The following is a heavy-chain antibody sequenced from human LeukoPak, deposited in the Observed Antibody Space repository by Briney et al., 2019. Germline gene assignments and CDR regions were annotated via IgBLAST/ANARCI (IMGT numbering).Heavy chain of an antibody. D-gene: IGHD2/OR15-2a*01. CDR2: ISGSNGNT. Sequence: APVKVSCKASNYAFTNYGLGWVRQAPGPGLEWMGWISGSNGNTNYAQRFQGRVTMTTDTSTSTAYMELRSLISDDTAVYYCARVLVLSGANAFDIWGQGTMVTVSS. CDR3: ARVLVLSGANAFDI. V-gene: IGHV1-18*01. J-gene: IGHJ3*02. CDR1: NYAFTNYG.